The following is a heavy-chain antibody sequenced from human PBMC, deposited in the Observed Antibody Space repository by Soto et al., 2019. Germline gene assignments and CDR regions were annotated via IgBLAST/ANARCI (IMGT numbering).Heavy chain of an antibody. CDR3: TSVTRDIVVAPRGY. Sequence: GGSLRLSCAASGFTFSGSAMHWVRQASGKGLEWVGRIRSKANSYATAYAASVKGRFTISRDDSKNTAYLQMNSLKTEDTAVYYCTSVTRDIVVAPRGYWGQGTLVTVSS. V-gene: IGHV3-73*01. J-gene: IGHJ4*02. CDR1: GFTFSGSA. D-gene: IGHD2-15*01. CDR2: IRSKANSYAT.